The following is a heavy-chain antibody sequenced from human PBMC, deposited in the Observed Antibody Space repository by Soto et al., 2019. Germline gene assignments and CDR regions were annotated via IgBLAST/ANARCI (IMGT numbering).Heavy chain of an antibody. D-gene: IGHD6-19*01. CDR2: VFNTGTT. Sequence: QVQLQESGPGLVKPSGTLSLTCAVSGDSVSSPYYWCWVRQPPGKGLEWIGEVFNTGTTRYNPSLRSRVTISMDKSTNHFFLDLSSVTAADTAVYYCARSAGWYAVHSWGPGTLVIVSS. CDR1: GDSVSSPYY. J-gene: IGHJ4*02. CDR3: ARSAGWYAVHS. V-gene: IGHV4-4*02.